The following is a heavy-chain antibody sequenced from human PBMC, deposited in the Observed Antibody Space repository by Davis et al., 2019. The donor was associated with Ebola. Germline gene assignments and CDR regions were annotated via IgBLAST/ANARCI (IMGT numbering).Heavy chain of an antibody. D-gene: IGHD3/OR15-3a*01. CDR2: ISGSGGST. CDR3: GKRQVWTPYYFNY. J-gene: IGHJ4*03. CDR1: GLSSTSQW. V-gene: IGHV3-23*01. Sequence: GESLKISCAASGLSSTSQWMSWVRQAPGKGLEWVSAISGSGGSTYYADSVKGRFTISRDNSKNTLYLQMNSLRAEDTAVYYCGKRQVWTPYYFNYWGQGTLVTVSS.